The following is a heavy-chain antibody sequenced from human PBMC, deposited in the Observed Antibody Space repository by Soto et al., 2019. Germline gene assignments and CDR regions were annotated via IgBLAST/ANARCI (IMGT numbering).Heavy chain of an antibody. CDR3: ARAPRGNYGYPSYFDY. J-gene: IGHJ4*02. CDR1: GGSISSYY. Sequence: PSETLSLTCTVSGGSISSYYWSWIRQPPGKGLEWIGYIYYSGSTNYNPSLKSRVTISVDTSKNQFSLKLSSVTAADTAVCYCARAPRGNYGYPSYFDYWGQGTLVTVSS. V-gene: IGHV4-59*01. D-gene: IGHD3-10*01. CDR2: IYYSGST.